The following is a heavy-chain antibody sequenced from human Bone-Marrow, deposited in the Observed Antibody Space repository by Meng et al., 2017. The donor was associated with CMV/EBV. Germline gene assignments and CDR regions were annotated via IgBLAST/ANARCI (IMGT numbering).Heavy chain of an antibody. Sequence: ASVKVSCKASGYTFTSYDINWVRQATGQGLEWMGWMNPNSGNTGYAQKFQGRVTMTRNTSISTAYMELSSLRSEDTAVYYCARGRSKGVFTMVRGPRPGMDVWGQGNTVTVSS. J-gene: IGHJ6*02. D-gene: IGHD3-10*01. CDR3: ARGRSKGVFTMVRGPRPGMDV. CDR2: MNPNSGNT. CDR1: GYTFTSYD. V-gene: IGHV1-8*01.